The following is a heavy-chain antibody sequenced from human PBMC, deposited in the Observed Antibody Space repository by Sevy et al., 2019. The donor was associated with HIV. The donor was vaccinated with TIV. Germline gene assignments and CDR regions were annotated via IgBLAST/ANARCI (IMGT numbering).Heavy chain of an antibody. D-gene: IGHD3-22*01. CDR3: ARNGGAYDTGFDP. CDR2: ISSSGSSI. J-gene: IGHJ5*02. V-gene: IGHV3-48*03. Sequence: GGSLRLSCAGSGFTFSSYDMNWVRQAPGKGLEWITKISSSGSSIYYADYVKGRFTIARENAKNSLHLQMNSLRAEDTALYYCARNGGAYDTGFDPWGQGTLVTVSS. CDR1: GFTFSSYD.